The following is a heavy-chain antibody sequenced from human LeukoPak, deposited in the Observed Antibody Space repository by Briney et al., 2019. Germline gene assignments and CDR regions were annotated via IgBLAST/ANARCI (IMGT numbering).Heavy chain of an antibody. CDR1: GFTFSSYA. CDR2: ISTNGGST. J-gene: IGHJ5*02. V-gene: IGHV3-64D*06. Sequence: GGSLRLSCSASGFTFSSYAMHWVRQAPGKGLEYVSGISTNGGSTYYADSVKGRFTISRDNSKNTLYFQMSSLRAEDTAVYYCVEVGFSEMEWLLHSHHWGQGTLVTVSS. CDR3: VEVGFSEMEWLLHSHH. D-gene: IGHD3-3*01.